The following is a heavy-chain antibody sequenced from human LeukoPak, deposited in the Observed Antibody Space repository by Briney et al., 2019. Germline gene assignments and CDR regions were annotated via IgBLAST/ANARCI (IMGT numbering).Heavy chain of an antibody. CDR3: AREAYSGTRYYYYYMDV. Sequence: SETLSLTCTVSGYSISSGYYWGWIRQPPGKGLEWIGSIYHSGSTYYNPSLKSRVTISVDTSKNQFSLKLSSVTAADTAVYYCAREAYSGTRYYYYYMDVWGKGTTVTISS. CDR1: GYSISSGYY. D-gene: IGHD1-26*01. V-gene: IGHV4-38-2*02. J-gene: IGHJ6*03. CDR2: IYHSGST.